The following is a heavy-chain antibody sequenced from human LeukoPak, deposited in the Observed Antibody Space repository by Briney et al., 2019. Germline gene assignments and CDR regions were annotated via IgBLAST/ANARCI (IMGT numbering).Heavy chain of an antibody. V-gene: IGHV4-39*01. J-gene: IGHJ1*01. Sequence: SEALSLTCTVSGVYLSSSIYYWGWIRQPPGKGLEWIGSFYYSGSTYSNPSLKSRVTISVDTSKKQFSLNLSSVTAADTAVYYCARHFGPRNAEYFQHWGQGTLVTVSS. CDR3: ARHFGPRNAEYFQH. CDR1: GVYLSSSIYY. CDR2: FYYSGST. D-gene: IGHD3-3*01.